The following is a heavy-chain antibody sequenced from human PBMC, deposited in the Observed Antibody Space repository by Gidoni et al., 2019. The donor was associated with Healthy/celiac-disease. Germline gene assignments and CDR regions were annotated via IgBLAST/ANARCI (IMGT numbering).Heavy chain of an antibody. V-gene: IGHV4-59*01. CDR2: IYYSGST. J-gene: IGHJ2*01. CDR3: ARRPRRQLGNWYFDL. D-gene: IGHD6-6*01. Sequence: QVQLQESGPGLVKPSETLSLTCTVSGASISSYYWSWIRQPPGKGLEWIGYIYYSGSTNYNPSLKSRVTISVDTSKNQFSLKLSSVTAADTAVYYCARRPRRQLGNWYFDLWGRGTLVTVSS. CDR1: GASISSYY.